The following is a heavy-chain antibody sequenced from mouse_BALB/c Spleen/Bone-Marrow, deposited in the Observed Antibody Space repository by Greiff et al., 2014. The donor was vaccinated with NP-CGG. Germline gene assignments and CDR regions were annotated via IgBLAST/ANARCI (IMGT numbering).Heavy chain of an antibody. CDR2: IFPGSGTA. Sequence: QVQLQQSGAELMKPGASVKISCKATGYTFSNYWIDWVKQRPGHGLEWIGEIFPGSGTANYNEKFKGKATFTADTSSNTAYMQLSSLTSEDSALYYCARASVVPYYFDFWGQGTTLTVSS. J-gene: IGHJ2*01. CDR1: GYTFSNYW. V-gene: IGHV1-9*01. D-gene: IGHD1-1*01. CDR3: ARASVVPYYFDF.